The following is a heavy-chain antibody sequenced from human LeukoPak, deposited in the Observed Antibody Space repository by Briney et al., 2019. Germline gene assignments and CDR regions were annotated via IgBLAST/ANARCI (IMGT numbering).Heavy chain of an antibody. CDR3: ARQAGYSSGWVDY. Sequence: RPSETLSLTCSVSGGSISSTTSFSAWIRQPPGKGLEWIGTIYYGGNTYYNPSLKSRVTISVDTSKNQFSLKLSSVTAADTAVYYCARQAGYSSGWVDYWGQGTLVTVSS. CDR2: IYYGGNT. D-gene: IGHD6-19*01. CDR1: GGSISSTTSF. J-gene: IGHJ4*02. V-gene: IGHV4-39*01.